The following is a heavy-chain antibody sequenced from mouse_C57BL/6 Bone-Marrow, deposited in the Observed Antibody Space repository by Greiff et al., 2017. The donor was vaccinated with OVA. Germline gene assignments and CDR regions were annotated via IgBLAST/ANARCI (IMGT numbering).Heavy chain of an antibody. D-gene: IGHD1-1*01. CDR1: GYSITSGYY. Sequence: EVKLQESGPGLVKPSQSLSLTCSVTGYSITSGYYWNWIRQFPGNKLECMGYISYDGSNNYNPSLKNRISITRDTSKNQFFLKLNSVTTEDTATYYCARVYGLYWYFDVWGTGTTVTVSS. V-gene: IGHV3-6*01. CDR2: ISYDGSN. CDR3: ARVYGLYWYFDV. J-gene: IGHJ1*03.